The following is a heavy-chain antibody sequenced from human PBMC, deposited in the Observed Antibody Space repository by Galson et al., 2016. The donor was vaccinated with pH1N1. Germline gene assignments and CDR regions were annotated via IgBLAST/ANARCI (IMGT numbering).Heavy chain of an antibody. J-gene: IGHJ4*02. CDR2: IERDGGVK. CDR3: ARAMASAGSC. CDR1: GFTFSSYW. Sequence: SLRLSCAASGFTFSSYWMSWVRQAPGKGLEWVANIERDGGVKYYVDSVKGRFTISRDNAKNSVSLQMNSLRAEDTAVYYCARAMASAGSCWGQGTLVTVSS. D-gene: IGHD6-13*01. V-gene: IGHV3-7*01.